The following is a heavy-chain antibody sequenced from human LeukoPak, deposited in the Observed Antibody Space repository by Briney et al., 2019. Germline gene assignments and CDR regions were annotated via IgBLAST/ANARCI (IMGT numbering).Heavy chain of an antibody. CDR3: AKKYGDYRSYYYMDV. Sequence: GGSLRLSCAVSGFTFSSYGMHWVRQAPGKGLERVAFIRYDGSKKYFTDSVKGRFTISRDNSKNTLYLQMNGLSAEDTAFYYCAKKYGDYRSYYYMDVWGKGTTVTISS. D-gene: IGHD4-17*01. V-gene: IGHV3-30*02. CDR1: GFTFSSYG. CDR2: IRYDGSKK. J-gene: IGHJ6*03.